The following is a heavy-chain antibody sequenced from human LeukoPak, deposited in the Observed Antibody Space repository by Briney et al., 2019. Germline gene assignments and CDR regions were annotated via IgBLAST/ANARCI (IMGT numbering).Heavy chain of an antibody. J-gene: IGHJ4*02. D-gene: IGHD3-10*01. CDR1: GFTFGDYA. CDR3: TRAITMVRGVLAWTEMGDY. Sequence: GGSLRLSCAASGFTFGDYAMSWVRQAPGKGLEWVGFIRSKAYGGTTEYAASVKGRFTISRDDSKSIAYLQMNSLKTEDTAVYYCTRAITMVRGVLAWTEMGDYWGQGTLVTVSS. CDR2: IRSKAYGGTT. V-gene: IGHV3-49*04.